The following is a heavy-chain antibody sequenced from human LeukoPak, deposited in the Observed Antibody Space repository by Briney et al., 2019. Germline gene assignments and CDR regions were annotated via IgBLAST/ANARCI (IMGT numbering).Heavy chain of an antibody. D-gene: IGHD4-17*01. V-gene: IGHV1-2*02. Sequence: PWASVKVSCKASGYTFTGYYMHWVRQAPGQGLEWMGWINPNSGGTNYAQKFQGRVTMTRDTSISTAYMELSRLRSDDTAVYYCARVESGTVTTFDYWGQGTLVTVSS. CDR2: INPNSGGT. CDR3: ARVESGTVTTFDY. CDR1: GYTFTGYY. J-gene: IGHJ4*02.